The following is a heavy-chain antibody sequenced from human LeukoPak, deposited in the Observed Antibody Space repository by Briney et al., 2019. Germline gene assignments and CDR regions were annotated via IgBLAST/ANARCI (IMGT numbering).Heavy chain of an antibody. J-gene: IGHJ4*02. CDR3: ARVGGVEIGYCSGGNCYFFTYFDY. Sequence: PGGSLRLSCAASGFTLRSYAMSWVRQAPGKGLEWVSAISGSGGSTYYADSVKGRFTISRDNSKNTLYLQMNSLRAEDTAVYYCARVGGVEIGYCSGGNCYFFTYFDYWGQGTLVTVSS. D-gene: IGHD2-15*01. CDR1: GFTLRSYA. CDR2: ISGSGGST. V-gene: IGHV3-23*01.